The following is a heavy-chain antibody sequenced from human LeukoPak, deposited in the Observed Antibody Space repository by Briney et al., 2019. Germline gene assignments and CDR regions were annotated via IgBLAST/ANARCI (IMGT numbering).Heavy chain of an antibody. CDR3: ARVGWFGELLPPWYYYGMDV. J-gene: IGHJ6*02. V-gene: IGHV1-2*02. D-gene: IGHD3-10*01. CDR1: GYTFTGYY. CDR2: INPNSGGT. Sequence: ASVKVSCKASGYTFTGYYMHWVRQAPGQGLEWMGWINPNSGGTNYAQKFQGRVTMTGDTSISTAYMELSRLRSDDTAVYYCARVGWFGELLPPWYYYGMDVWGQGTTVTVSS.